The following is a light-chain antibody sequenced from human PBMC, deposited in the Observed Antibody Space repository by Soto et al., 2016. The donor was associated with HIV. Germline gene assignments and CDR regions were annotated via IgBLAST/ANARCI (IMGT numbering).Light chain of an antibody. CDR3: QQYDRFPWT. V-gene: IGKV1-12*02. CDR1: QGISSW. CDR2: VAS. J-gene: IGKJ1*01. Sequence: DIKMTQSPSSVSASVGDTVTITCRASQGISSWLAWYQQKPGRAPKLLISVASTLESGVPSRFSGSGSGTEFSLTISGLQSDDSATYYCQQYDRFPWTFGQGTNVEI.